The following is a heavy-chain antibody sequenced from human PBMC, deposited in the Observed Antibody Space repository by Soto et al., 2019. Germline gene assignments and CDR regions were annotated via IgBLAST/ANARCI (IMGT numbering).Heavy chain of an antibody. Sequence: ASVKVSCKASGYTFTSYGISWVRQAPGQGLEWMGWISAYNGNTNYAQKLQGRVTMTTDTSTSTAYMELRSLRSDDTAVYYCARDRRIISSSSFWYFDLWGRGTLVTVPQ. CDR2: ISAYNGNT. CDR1: GYTFTSYG. J-gene: IGHJ2*01. CDR3: ARDRRIISSSSFWYFDL. V-gene: IGHV1-18*01. D-gene: IGHD6-6*01.